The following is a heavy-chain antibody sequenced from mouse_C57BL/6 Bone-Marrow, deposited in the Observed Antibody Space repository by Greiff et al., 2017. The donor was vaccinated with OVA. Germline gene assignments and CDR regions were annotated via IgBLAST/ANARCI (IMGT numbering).Heavy chain of an antibody. V-gene: IGHV8-12*01. CDR3: ARRAHGNYWYFDV. CDR2: IYWDDDK. J-gene: IGHJ1*03. CDR1: GFSLSTSGMG. Sequence: QVTLKECGPGILQSSQTLSLTCSFSGFSLSTSGMGVSWIRQPSGKGLEWLAHIYWDDDKRYNPSLKSRLTISKDTSRNQVFLKITSVDTADTATYYCARRAHGNYWYFDVWGTGTTVTVSS. D-gene: IGHD2-1*01.